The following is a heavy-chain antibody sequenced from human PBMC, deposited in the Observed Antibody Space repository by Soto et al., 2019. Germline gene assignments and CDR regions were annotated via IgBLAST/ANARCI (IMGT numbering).Heavy chain of an antibody. CDR3: ARSPYYDYVWGSYRPPWYFDY. CDR2: INHSGST. Sequence: PXATLSLTCTVCGGSISGSYWSGIRQPPGKGLEWIGEINHSGSTNYNPSLKSRVTMSVDTSKNQFSLKLSSVTAADTAVYYCARSPYYDYVWGSYRPPWYFDYWGQGTLVTVSS. CDR1: GGSISGSY. V-gene: IGHV4-34*01. J-gene: IGHJ4*02. D-gene: IGHD3-16*02.